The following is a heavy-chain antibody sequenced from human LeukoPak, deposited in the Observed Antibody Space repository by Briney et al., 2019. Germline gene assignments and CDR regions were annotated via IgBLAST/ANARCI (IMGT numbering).Heavy chain of an antibody. J-gene: IGHJ5*02. CDR1: GFTFSSYW. CDR3: ARERWQQLYAGWFDP. CDR2: IKQDGSEK. V-gene: IGHV3-7*03. Sequence: GGSLRLSCAASGFTFSSYWMSWVRQAPGKGLEWVANIKQDGSEKYYVDSVKGRFTISRDNAKNSLCLQMNSLRAEDTAVYYCARERWQQLYAGWFDPWGQGTLVTVSS. D-gene: IGHD6-13*01.